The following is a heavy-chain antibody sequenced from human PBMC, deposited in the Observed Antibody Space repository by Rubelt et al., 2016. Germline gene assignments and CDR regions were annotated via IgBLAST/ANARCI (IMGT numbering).Heavy chain of an antibody. Sequence: QVQLVQSGAEVKKPGASVKVSCRASGYTLTSYGISWVRQAPGQGLEWMGWLKAGNGNTRYSQKYKGRVTITRDTSARTAYIELSSLRDEYTAVYYCAREDVATSYFDYWGQGTLVTVS. CDR2: LKAGNGNT. J-gene: IGHJ4*02. CDR3: AREDVATSYFDY. D-gene: IGHD5-12*01. V-gene: IGHV1-18*01. CDR1: GYTLTSYG.